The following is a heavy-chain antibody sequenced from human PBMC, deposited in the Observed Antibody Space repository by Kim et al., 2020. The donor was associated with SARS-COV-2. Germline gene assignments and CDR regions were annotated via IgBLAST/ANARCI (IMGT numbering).Heavy chain of an antibody. Sequence: SETLSLTCTVSGGSISSYYWSWIRQPPGKGLEWIGYIYYSGSTNYNPSLKSRVTISVDTSKNQFSLKLSSVTAADTAVYYCARRRGSGWFFDYWGQGTLVTVSS. CDR2: IYYSGST. V-gene: IGHV4-59*08. J-gene: IGHJ4*02. CDR3: ARRRGSGWFFDY. CDR1: GGSISSYY. D-gene: IGHD6-19*01.